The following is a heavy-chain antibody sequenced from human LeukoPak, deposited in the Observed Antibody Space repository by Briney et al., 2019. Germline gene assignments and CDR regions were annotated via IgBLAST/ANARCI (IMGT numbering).Heavy chain of an antibody. J-gene: IGHJ4*02. Sequence: PGGPLRLSCAASGFTFRSYWMTGARQAPGKGLEGVANIKQDGSEKLYVDSVKGRFTNFRDKAQNSLYLQMNSLSVEDTAVYYCAKGSIVGADYWGQGTLVTVSS. D-gene: IGHD1-26*01. CDR3: AKGSIVGADY. CDR1: GFTFRSYW. V-gene: IGHV3-7*03. CDR2: IKQDGSEK.